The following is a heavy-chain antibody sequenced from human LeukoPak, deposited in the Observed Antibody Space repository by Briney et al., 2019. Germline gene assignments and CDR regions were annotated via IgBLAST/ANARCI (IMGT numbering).Heavy chain of an antibody. CDR3: ARANYYGSGKKDLDY. CDR2: MNPNSGNT. CDR1: GYTFTTYD. D-gene: IGHD3-10*01. V-gene: IGHV1-8*01. J-gene: IGHJ4*02. Sequence: ASVKVSCKASGYTFTTYDINWARQATGQGLEWMGWMNPNSGNTGYAQKFQGRVTMTRNTSMSTAYMELNSLRSEDTAVHYCARANYYGSGKKDLDYWGQGTLVTVSS.